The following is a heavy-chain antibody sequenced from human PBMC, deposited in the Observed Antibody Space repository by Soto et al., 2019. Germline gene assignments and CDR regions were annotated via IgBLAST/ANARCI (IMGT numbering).Heavy chain of an antibody. D-gene: IGHD3-3*01. CDR2: IKSKTDGGTT. V-gene: IGHV3-15*01. CDR1: GFTFSNAW. Sequence: LRLSCAASGFTFSNAWMSWVRQAPGKGLEWVGRIKSKTDGGTTDYAAPVKGRFTISRDDSKNTLYLQMNSLKTEDTAVYYCTTGPTIFGVVTPDYYYGMDVWGPGTTVTVSS. CDR3: TTGPTIFGVVTPDYYYGMDV. J-gene: IGHJ6*02.